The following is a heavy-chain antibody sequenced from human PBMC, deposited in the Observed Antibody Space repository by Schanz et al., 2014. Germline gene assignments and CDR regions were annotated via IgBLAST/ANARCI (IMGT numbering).Heavy chain of an antibody. CDR3: TRGGYSYALSAFDI. J-gene: IGHJ3*02. D-gene: IGHD5-18*01. V-gene: IGHV1-46*01. CDR1: GYTFTSYS. Sequence: QVQVEQSGPEVKKPGASVTVSCKASGYTFTSYSMHWVRQAPGQGLEWMGIINPSGGGTSYALRFQDRVTVTRDTSRSTVYMELRSLRSDDTALYYCTRGGYSYALSAFDIWGQGTMVTVSS. CDR2: INPSGGGT.